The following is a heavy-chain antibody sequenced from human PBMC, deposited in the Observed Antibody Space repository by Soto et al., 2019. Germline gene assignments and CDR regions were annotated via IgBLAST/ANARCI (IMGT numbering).Heavy chain of an antibody. V-gene: IGHV4-34*01. J-gene: IGHJ6*03. D-gene: IGHD3-16*02. CDR2: INHSGST. CDR1: GGSFSGYY. CDR3: ASIARRSYYYMDV. Sequence: QVQLQQWGAGLLKPSETLSLTCAVYGGSFSGYYWSWIRQPPGKGLEWIGEINHSGSTNYNPSLKSRVTISVATSKNQFSLKLSSVTAADTAVYYFASIARRSYYYMDVWGKGTTVTVSS.